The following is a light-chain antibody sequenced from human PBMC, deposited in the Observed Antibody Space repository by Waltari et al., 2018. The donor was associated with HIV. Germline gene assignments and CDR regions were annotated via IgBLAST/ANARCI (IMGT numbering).Light chain of an antibody. J-gene: IGLJ2*01. Sequence: SSDLTQAPSVSVSPGQTASISCPGHELANQHVHWYQEKAGQAPVLLISRDSERPLGIPERISGSRSGSRATLTITGVLAEDEADDYCQSAAPNGTSVIFGGGTKLTVL. V-gene: IGLV3-25*03. CDR3: QSAAPNGTSVI. CDR2: RDS. CDR1: ELANQH.